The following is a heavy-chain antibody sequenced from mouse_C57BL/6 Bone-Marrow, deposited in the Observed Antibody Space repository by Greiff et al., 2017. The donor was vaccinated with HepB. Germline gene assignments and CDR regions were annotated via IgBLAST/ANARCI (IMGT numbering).Heavy chain of an antibody. V-gene: IGHV1-19*01. CDR3: ARGGDYYGSRAMDY. CDR1: GYTFTDYY. CDR2: INPYNGGT. D-gene: IGHD1-1*01. J-gene: IGHJ4*01. Sequence: EVQLQQSGPVLVKPGASVKMSCKASGYTFTDYYMNWVKQSHGKSLEWIGVINPYNGGTSYNQKFKGKATLTVDKSSCTAYMELNSLTSEDSAVYYCARGGDYYGSRAMDYWGQGTSVTVSS.